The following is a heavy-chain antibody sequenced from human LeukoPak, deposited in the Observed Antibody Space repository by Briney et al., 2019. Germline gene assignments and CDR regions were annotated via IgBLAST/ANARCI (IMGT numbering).Heavy chain of an antibody. CDR3: ARVQRGYSYNPLGYYYYYMDV. CDR2: IPVNGGST. CDR1: GFTFSNYA. J-gene: IGHJ6*03. D-gene: IGHD5-18*01. Sequence: GGSLRLSCVASGFTFSNYAMSWVRQAPGKGLEWVSAIPVNGGSTYYADSVKGRFTISRDNAKNSLYLQMNSLRAEDTAVYYCARVQRGYSYNPLGYYYYYMDVWGKGTTVTVSS. V-gene: IGHV3-23*01.